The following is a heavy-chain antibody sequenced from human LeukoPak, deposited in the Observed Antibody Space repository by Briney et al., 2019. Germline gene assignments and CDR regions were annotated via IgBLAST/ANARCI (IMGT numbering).Heavy chain of an antibody. V-gene: IGHV3-33*03. CDR1: GYTFGRNG. CDR2: IWYDGSKQ. D-gene: IGHD5-12*01. J-gene: IGHJ4*02. CDR3: AKDMIVATITGGYFDY. Sequence: GGSLRLSCAASGYTFGRNGMHWVRQAPGKGLEWVAVIWYDGSKQYYGDFVKGRFTISRDNSKNTLYLQMNSLRAEDTAVYYCAKDMIVATITGGYFDYWGQGTLVTVSS.